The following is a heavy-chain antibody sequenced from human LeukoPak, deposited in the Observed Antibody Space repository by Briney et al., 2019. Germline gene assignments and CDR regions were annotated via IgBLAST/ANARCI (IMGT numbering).Heavy chain of an antibody. Sequence: PSETLSLTCAVYGGSFSGYYWSWIRQPPGKGLEWIGEINHSGSTNYNPSLKRRVTISVDTSKNQFSLKLSSVTAADTAVYYCATGHSTFDPWGQGTLVTVSS. CDR2: INHSGST. CDR3: ATGHSTFDP. J-gene: IGHJ5*02. CDR1: GGSFSGYY. V-gene: IGHV4-34*01.